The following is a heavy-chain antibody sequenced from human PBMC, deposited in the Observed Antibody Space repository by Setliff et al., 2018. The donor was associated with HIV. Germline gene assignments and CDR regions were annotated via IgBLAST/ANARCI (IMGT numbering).Heavy chain of an antibody. CDR3: AREGGGTYYDFWSGSDHDAFDI. CDR2: IHHSGRT. CDR1: GYSISDGYY. Sequence: SETLSLTCTVSGYSISDGYYWGWVRQPPGKRLEWVASIHHSGRTYHNPSLQNRVTISVDTSQNQFSLKLSSATAADTAVYYCAREGGGTYYDFWSGSDHDAFDIWGQGTMVTVSS. J-gene: IGHJ3*02. V-gene: IGHV4-38-2*02. D-gene: IGHD3-3*01.